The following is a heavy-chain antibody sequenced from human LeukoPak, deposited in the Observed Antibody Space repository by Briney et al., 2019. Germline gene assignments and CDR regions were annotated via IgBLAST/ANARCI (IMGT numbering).Heavy chain of an antibody. D-gene: IGHD2-2*02. Sequence: ASVKVSCKASGGTFSSYAISWVRQAPGQGLEWMGWISGYNGNINYAQKFQGRVTMTTDTFSNTAHMELRSLRSDDTAVYYCATLYPQDDYWGQGTLVTVSS. CDR3: ATLYPQDDY. V-gene: IGHV1-18*01. CDR1: GGTFSSYA. J-gene: IGHJ4*02. CDR2: ISGYNGNI.